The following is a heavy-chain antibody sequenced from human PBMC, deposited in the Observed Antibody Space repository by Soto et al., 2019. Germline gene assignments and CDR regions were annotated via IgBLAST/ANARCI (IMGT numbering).Heavy chain of an antibody. CDR3: AKLRAQTEY. CDR1: GFTFSSYG. J-gene: IGHJ4*02. CDR2: ISYDGSNK. V-gene: IGHV3-30*18. Sequence: GGSLRLSCAASGFTFSSYGMHWVRQAPGKGLEWVAVISYDGSNKYYADSVKGRFTISRDNSKNTLYLQMNSLRAEDTAVYYCAKLRAQTEYWGQGPLVTVSS.